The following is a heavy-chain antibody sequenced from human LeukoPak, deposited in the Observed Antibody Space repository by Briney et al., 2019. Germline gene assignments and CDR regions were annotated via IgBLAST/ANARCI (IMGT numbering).Heavy chain of an antibody. Sequence: SETLSLTCTVSGGSISSYYWSWIRQPPGKGLEWIGYIYYSGSTNYNPSLKSRVTISVDTSKNQFSLKLSSVTAADTAVYYCARGVRGFWSGYYKLDYWGQGTLVTVSS. CDR2: IYYSGST. J-gene: IGHJ4*02. V-gene: IGHV4-59*12. CDR3: ARGVRGFWSGYYKLDY. D-gene: IGHD3-3*01. CDR1: GGSISSYY.